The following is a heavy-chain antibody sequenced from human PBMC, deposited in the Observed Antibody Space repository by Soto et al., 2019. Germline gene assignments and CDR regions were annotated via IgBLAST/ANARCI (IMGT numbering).Heavy chain of an antibody. CDR2: IYYSGST. J-gene: IGHJ6*03. CDR3: AREGTILSGPGYYYMDV. V-gene: IGHV4-31*03. D-gene: IGHD1-1*01. CDR1: GGSISSGGYY. Sequence: QVQLQESGPGLVKPSQTLSLTCTVSGGSISSGGYYWSWIRQHPGKGLEWIGYIYYSGSTYSNPSLKSRVTISVDTSKNQFSLKLSSVTAADTAVYYCAREGTILSGPGYYYMDVWGKGTTVTVSS.